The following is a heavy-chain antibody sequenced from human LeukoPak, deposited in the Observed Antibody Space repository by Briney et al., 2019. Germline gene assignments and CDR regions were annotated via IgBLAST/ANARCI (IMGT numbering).Heavy chain of an antibody. Sequence: SGGSLRLSCAASGFIFNKYRMHWVRQAPGKGLEWVGLIYSDGRNKYYADSVKGRFTISRDNSKDTLYLQMSGLRAEDTAVYYCAREKSMAGIGGADFWGQGTLVTVSS. V-gene: IGHV3-33*01. CDR2: IYSDGRNK. D-gene: IGHD3-16*01. CDR1: GFIFNKYR. J-gene: IGHJ4*02. CDR3: AREKSMAGIGGADF.